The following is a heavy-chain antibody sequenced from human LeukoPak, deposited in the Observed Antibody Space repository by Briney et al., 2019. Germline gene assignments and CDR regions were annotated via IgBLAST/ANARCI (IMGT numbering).Heavy chain of an antibody. D-gene: IGHD2-15*01. V-gene: IGHV4-39*01. CDR1: GGSVSSRSYY. CDR3: ARQTHYTPAFDY. J-gene: IGHJ4*02. CDR2: IYYSGIT. Sequence: SETLSLTCTASGGSVSSRSYYWGWIRQPPGKGLEWIGSIYYSGITYYNPSLKSRVTISVDTSKNQFSLKLTSVTAADTAVYYCARQTHYTPAFDYWGQGTLVTVSS.